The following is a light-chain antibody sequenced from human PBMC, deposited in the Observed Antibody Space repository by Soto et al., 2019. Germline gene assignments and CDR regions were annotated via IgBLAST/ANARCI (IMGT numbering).Light chain of an antibody. CDR1: QSVSSY. CDR3: QHRANWPRT. J-gene: IGKJ1*01. Sequence: EIVLTQSPATLSLSPGERATPSCRASQSVSSYLAWYQQKPGQAPRLLIYDASNRATGIPARFSGSGSGTDFTLTISSLEPEDFAVYYCQHRANWPRTFGQGTKVDIK. V-gene: IGKV3-11*01. CDR2: DAS.